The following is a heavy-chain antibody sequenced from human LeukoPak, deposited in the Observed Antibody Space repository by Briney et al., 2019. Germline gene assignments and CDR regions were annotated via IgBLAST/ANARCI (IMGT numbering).Heavy chain of an antibody. CDR3: AAEVGCSSCYSYYYYGMDV. V-gene: IGHV6-1*01. Sequence: SQTLSLTCAISGDSVSSSSAAWNWIRQSPSRGLEWLGRTYYRSKWYNDYAVSVKSRITINPDTSKNQFSLQLNSVTPEDTAVYYCAAEVGCSSCYSYYYYGMDVWGKGTTVTVSS. CDR1: GDSVSSSSAA. CDR2: TYYRSKWYN. D-gene: IGHD2-15*01. J-gene: IGHJ6*04.